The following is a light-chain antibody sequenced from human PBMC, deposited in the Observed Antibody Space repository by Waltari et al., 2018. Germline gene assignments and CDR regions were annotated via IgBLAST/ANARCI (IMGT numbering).Light chain of an antibody. J-gene: IGLJ3*02. CDR2: EVS. V-gene: IGLV2-14*01. CDR3: SSYTSSSTWV. Sequence: QSALTQPASVSGPPGQSISISCTGTSSDIGVYNYVSWYQQHPGKAPKLMIYEVSNRPSGVSNRFSGSKSDNTASLTISGLQAEDEADYYCSSYTSSSTWVFGGGTKLTVL. CDR1: SSDIGVYNY.